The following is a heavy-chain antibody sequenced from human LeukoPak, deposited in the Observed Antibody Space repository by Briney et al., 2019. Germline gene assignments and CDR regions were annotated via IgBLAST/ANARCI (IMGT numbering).Heavy chain of an antibody. CDR1: GFTFSSFT. D-gene: IGHD3-22*01. CDR2: ITSNGDTT. Sequence: GGSLRLSCAASGFTFSSFTMNWVRQAPGKGLEYVSAITSNGDTTYYADSVKGRVTISRDNSKNTLYLQMSSLRAEDTAVYYCVKDDSYYYDSSGRDSWGQGTLVTVSS. CDR3: VKDDSYYYDSSGRDS. V-gene: IGHV3-64D*09. J-gene: IGHJ4*02.